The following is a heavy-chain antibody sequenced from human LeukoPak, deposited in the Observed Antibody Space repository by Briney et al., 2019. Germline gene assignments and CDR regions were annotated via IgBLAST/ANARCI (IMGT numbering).Heavy chain of an antibody. D-gene: IGHD3-3*01. CDR1: GGTFSSYA. CDR3: ARAPLESYYYYYMDV. V-gene: IGHV1-69*05. J-gene: IGHJ6*03. Sequence: SVKVSCKASGGTFSSYAISWVRQAPGQGLEWMGRIIPIFGTANYAQKFQGRVTITTDQSTSTAYMELSSMRSEDTAVYYCARAPLESYYYYYMDVWGKGTTVTVSS. CDR2: IIPIFGTA.